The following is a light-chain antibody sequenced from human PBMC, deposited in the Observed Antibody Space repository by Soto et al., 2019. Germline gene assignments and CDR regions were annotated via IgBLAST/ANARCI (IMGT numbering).Light chain of an antibody. CDR1: QSISDT. Sequence: IRMKQRRVGLYGTSRGRPPLSCRASQSISDTLAWYQQKPGQAPRLLIYGASNRATGIPDRFSGSGSVIYFSLTITRLECGDCAAFYCHYYDRLPTTYGQGTRLEIK. V-gene: IGKV3D-15*01. J-gene: IGKJ5*01. CDR2: GAS. CDR3: HYYDRLPTT.